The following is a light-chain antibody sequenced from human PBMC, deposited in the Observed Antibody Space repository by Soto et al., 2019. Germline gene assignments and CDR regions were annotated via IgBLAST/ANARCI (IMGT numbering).Light chain of an antibody. CDR3: QQYNTYWT. V-gene: IGKV1-5*03. J-gene: IGKJ1*01. Sequence: DIQMTQSPSTLSASEGDRVTITCRASQSVSSKLAWYQQEPGKAPKLLIYKASNLESGVPSRFSGGGSGTEFSLTISSLQPDDVATYYCQQYNTYWTFGQGTKVEIK. CDR1: QSVSSK. CDR2: KAS.